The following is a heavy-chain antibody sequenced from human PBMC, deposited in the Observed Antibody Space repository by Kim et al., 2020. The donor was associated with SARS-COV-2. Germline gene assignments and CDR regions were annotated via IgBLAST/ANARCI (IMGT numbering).Heavy chain of an antibody. D-gene: IGHD6-19*01. Sequence: SETLSLTCGRSSGSINDCFWAWIRHLPGKGLEWIGEICPSGSSEYSPSLKSRLILSVDKSRNQFSLQLYSVIAADTGVYYCARGRKLRLSSSARFRGNW. CDR1: SGSINDCF. CDR2: ICPSGSS. V-gene: IGHV4-34*01. J-gene: IGHJ5*01. CDR3: ARGRKLRLSSSARFRGNW.